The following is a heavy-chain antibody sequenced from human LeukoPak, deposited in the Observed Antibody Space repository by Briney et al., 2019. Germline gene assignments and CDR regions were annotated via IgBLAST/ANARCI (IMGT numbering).Heavy chain of an antibody. CDR3: ARRYYDFWSGYPNWFDP. CDR2: IYYSGST. V-gene: IGHV4-39*01. Sequence: PSETLSLTCTVSGGSISSSSYYWGWIRQAPGKGLEWIGSIYYSGSTYYNPSLKSRVTISVDTSKNQFSLKLSSVTAADTAVYYCARRYYDFWSGYPNWFDPWGQGTLVTVSS. D-gene: IGHD3-3*01. CDR1: GGSISSSSYY. J-gene: IGHJ5*02.